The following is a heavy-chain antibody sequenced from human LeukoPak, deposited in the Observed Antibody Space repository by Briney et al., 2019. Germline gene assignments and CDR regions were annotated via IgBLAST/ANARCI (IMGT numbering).Heavy chain of an antibody. CDR1: GGTFSSYA. Sequence: GASVKVSCKASGGTFSSYAISWVRQAPGQGLEWMGGIIPIFGTANYAQKSQGRVTITADESTSTAYMELSSLRSEDTAVYYCAKVAAHNWFDPWGQGTLVTVSS. V-gene: IGHV1-69*13. CDR3: AKVAAHNWFDP. J-gene: IGHJ5*02. CDR2: IIPIFGTA. D-gene: IGHD2-15*01.